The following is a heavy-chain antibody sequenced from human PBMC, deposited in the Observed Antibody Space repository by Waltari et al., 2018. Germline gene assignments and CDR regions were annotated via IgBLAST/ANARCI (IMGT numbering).Heavy chain of an antibody. D-gene: IGHD6-19*01. J-gene: IGHJ6*03. CDR2: IYYSGST. CDR3: ARVYNIAVAGNYYMDV. Sequence: QVQLQESGPGLVKPSETLSLTCTVSGGSISSYYWSWIRQPPGKGLEWIGYIYYSGSTNYHPSLKSRFTISRDNAKNSLYLQMNSLRAEDTAVYYCARVYNIAVAGNYYMDVWGKGTTVTVSS. V-gene: IGHV4-59*12. CDR1: GGSISSYY.